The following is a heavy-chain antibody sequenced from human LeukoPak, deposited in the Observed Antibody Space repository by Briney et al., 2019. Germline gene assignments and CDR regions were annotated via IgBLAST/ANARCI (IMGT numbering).Heavy chain of an antibody. V-gene: IGHV3-30*04. CDR2: ISYDGSNK. CDR3: ARVLLEWSPWGDAFDI. D-gene: IGHD3-3*01. CDR1: GFTFSSYA. Sequence: PGGSLRLSCAASGFTFSSYAMHWVRQAPGKGLEWVAVISYDGSNKYCADSVKGRFTISRDNSKNTLYLQMNSLRAEDTAVYYCARVLLEWSPWGDAFDIWGQGTMVTVSS. J-gene: IGHJ3*02.